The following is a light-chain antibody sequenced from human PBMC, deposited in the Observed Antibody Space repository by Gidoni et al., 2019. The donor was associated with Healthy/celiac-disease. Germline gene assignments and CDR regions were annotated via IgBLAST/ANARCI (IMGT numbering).Light chain of an antibody. Sequence: DIQMTQSPSTLSASVGDRVTITCRASQSISGWLAWYQQKPGKAPKLLIYKASSLESGVPSRFSGSGSGTEFTLTISSLQPDDFATYYCQQYNSYSYTFNQGTKLEIK. CDR3: QQYNSYSYT. J-gene: IGKJ2*01. CDR1: QSISGW. CDR2: KAS. V-gene: IGKV1-5*03.